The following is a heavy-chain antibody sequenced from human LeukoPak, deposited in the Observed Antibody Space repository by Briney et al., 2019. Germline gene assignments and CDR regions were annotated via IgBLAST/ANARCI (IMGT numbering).Heavy chain of an antibody. CDR1: GFTFTWYG. J-gene: IGHJ6*02. Sequence: GGSLRLSCAASGFTFTWYGMHWVRQAPGKGLEWVAVIWYDGSNKYYADSVKGRFTISRDNSKNTLYLQMNSLRAEDTAVYYCARDNEQWLAIYYYYGMDVWGQGTTVTVSS. CDR3: ARDNEQWLAIYYYYGMDV. V-gene: IGHV3-33*01. CDR2: IWYDGSNK. D-gene: IGHD6-19*01.